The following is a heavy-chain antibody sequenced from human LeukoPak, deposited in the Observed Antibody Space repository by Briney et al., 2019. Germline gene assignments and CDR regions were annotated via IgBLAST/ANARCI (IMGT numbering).Heavy chain of an antibody. J-gene: IGHJ4*02. Sequence: SETLSLTCTVSGGSISSYYWSWIRQPPGKGLEWIGYIYYSGSTNYNPSLKSRITISVDTSKNQFSLKLSSVTAADTAAYYCARLYSSSLGRVFDYWGQGTLVTVSS. D-gene: IGHD6-13*01. CDR1: GGSISSYY. CDR2: IYYSGST. CDR3: ARLYSSSLGRVFDY. V-gene: IGHV4-59*01.